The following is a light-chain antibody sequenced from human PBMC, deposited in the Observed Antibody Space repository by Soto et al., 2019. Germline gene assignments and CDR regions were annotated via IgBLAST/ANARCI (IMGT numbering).Light chain of an antibody. CDR1: QNIYSY. V-gene: IGKV1-39*01. Sequence: DIQMTQSPSSLSASVEYRVTITCRASQNIYSYLNWYQLKPGKAPKLLIYAASSLLSGVPSRFSGRGSGTDFTLTISSLQPEDFATYYCQQSYSTPVGFGQGTKV. CDR3: QQSYSTPVG. J-gene: IGKJ1*01. CDR2: AAS.